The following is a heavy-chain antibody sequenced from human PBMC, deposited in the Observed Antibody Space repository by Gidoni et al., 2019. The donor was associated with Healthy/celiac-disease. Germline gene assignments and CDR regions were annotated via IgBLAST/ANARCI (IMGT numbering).Heavy chain of an antibody. CDR2: IGTAGDT. Sequence: EVQLVESGGGLVQPGGSLRLSCSASGFTFSSYDMHWVRQATGKGRAWVSAIGTAGDTYYPVSVKGRFTISRENAKNSLYLQMNSLRAGYTAVYYCARGYYYYGMDVWGQGTTVTVSS. V-gene: IGHV3-13*01. J-gene: IGHJ6*02. CDR3: ARGYYYYGMDV. CDR1: GFTFSSYD.